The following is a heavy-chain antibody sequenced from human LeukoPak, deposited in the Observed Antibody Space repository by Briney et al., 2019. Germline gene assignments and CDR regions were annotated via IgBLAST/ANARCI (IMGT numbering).Heavy chain of an antibody. D-gene: IGHD3-10*01. V-gene: IGHV4-59*08. Sequence: ASETLSLTCTVSGGSISSYYWSWIRQPPGKGLEWIGYIYYSGSTNYNPSLKSRVTISVDTSKNQFSLKLSSVTAADTAVYYCARAKTYYYGSGSYYNAFDYWGQGTLVTVSS. CDR2: IYYSGST. CDR1: GGSISSYY. J-gene: IGHJ4*02. CDR3: ARAKTYYYGSGSYYNAFDY.